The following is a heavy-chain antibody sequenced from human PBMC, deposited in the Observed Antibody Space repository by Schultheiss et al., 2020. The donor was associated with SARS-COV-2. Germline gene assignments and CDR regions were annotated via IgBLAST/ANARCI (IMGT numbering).Heavy chain of an antibody. V-gene: IGHV3-74*01. D-gene: IGHD3-22*01. CDR2: INSDGSST. J-gene: IGHJ1*01. Sequence: GESLKISCAASGFTFSSYWMHWVRQAPGKGLVWVSRINSDGSSTSYADSVKGRFTISRDNAKNTLYLQMNSLRAEDTAVYYCARDYYEYDAEYFQHWGQGTLVTVSS. CDR1: GFTFSSYW. CDR3: ARDYYEYDAEYFQH.